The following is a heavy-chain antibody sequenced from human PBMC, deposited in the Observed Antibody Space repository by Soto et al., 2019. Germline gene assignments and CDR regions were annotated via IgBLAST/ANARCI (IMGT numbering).Heavy chain of an antibody. Sequence: GGSLRLSCAASGFTVSSNYMSWVRQAPGKGLEWVSVIYSGGSTYYADSVKGRFTISRDKSKNTVYLQMNSLRAEDTAVYYCASSPSGYVDYWGQGTLVTVSS. CDR3: ASSPSGYVDY. D-gene: IGHD1-26*01. CDR2: IYSGGST. V-gene: IGHV3-66*01. CDR1: GFTVSSNY. J-gene: IGHJ4*02.